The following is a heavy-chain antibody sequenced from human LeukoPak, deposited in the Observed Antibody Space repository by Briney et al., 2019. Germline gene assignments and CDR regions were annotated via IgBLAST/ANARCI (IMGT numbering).Heavy chain of an antibody. Sequence: GGTLRLSCAASGFTFSSYRMNWVRQAPGKGLEWVSYISSSGSTIYYADSVKGRFTISRDHAKNSLYLQMNSLRAEDTAVYYCAKVGATSDYWGQGTLVTVSS. J-gene: IGHJ4*02. CDR3: AKVGATSDY. D-gene: IGHD1-26*01. CDR2: ISSSGSTI. V-gene: IGHV3-48*04. CDR1: GFTFSSYR.